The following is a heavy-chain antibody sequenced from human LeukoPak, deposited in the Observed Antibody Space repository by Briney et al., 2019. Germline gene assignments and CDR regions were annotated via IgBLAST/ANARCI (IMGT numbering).Heavy chain of an antibody. CDR3: AKCSGGTCYSSLDY. D-gene: IGHD2-15*01. J-gene: IGHJ4*02. CDR1: GFTFSSYA. Sequence: GGSLRLSCAASGFTFSSYAMSWVRQAPGKGLEWVSGISGSGGSTYYADSVKGRFTIFRDNSKNTLYLQMNSLRAGDTAVYYCAKCSGGTCYSSLDYWGQGTLVTVSS. V-gene: IGHV3-23*01. CDR2: ISGSGGST.